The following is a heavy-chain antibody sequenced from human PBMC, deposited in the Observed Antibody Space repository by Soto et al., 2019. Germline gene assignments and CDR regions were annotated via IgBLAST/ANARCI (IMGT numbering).Heavy chain of an antibody. CDR1: GFSLSTSGVG. D-gene: IGHD2-15*01. Sequence: QITLKESGPTLVKPTQTRTLTCTFSGFSLSTSGVGVGWIRQPPGKALEWLALIYWDDDKRYSPSLTSRLTITKDTSKNQVVLTMTNMDPVDTATYYCAHVLVVVANYGMDVWGQGTTVTVSS. CDR3: AHVLVVVANYGMDV. CDR2: IYWDDDK. J-gene: IGHJ6*02. V-gene: IGHV2-5*02.